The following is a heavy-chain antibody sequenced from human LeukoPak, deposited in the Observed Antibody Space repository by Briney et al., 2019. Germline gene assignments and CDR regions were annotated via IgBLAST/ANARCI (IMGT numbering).Heavy chain of an antibody. J-gene: IGHJ4*02. V-gene: IGHV4-39*01. CDR2: IYYSGST. CDR1: GGSISSSSYY. CDR3: ARRRRGHFDY. Sequence: PSETLSLTCTVSGGSISSSSYYWGWIRQPPGKGLEWIGSIYYSGSTYYNPSLKSRVTISVDTSKNQFSLKLSSVTAADTAVYYCARRRRGHFDYWGQGTLVTVSS.